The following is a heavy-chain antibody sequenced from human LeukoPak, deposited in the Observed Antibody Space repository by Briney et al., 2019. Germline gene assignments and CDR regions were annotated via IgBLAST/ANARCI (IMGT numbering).Heavy chain of an antibody. V-gene: IGHV3-43*02. CDR2: ISGDGGST. J-gene: IGHJ3*02. CDR3: AKEIDTLGTNAFDI. D-gene: IGHD2-15*01. Sequence: GGSLRLSCAASGFTFYDYAMHWVRQAPGKGLEWVSLISGDGGSTYYADSVRGRFTISRDNSKNSLYLQMDSLRTEDTAFYYCAKEIDTLGTNAFDIWGQGTMVTVSS. CDR1: GFTFYDYA.